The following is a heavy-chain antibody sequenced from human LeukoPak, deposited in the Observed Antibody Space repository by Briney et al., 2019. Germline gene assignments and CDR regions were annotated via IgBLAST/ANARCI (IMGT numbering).Heavy chain of an antibody. CDR2: ISAYNGNT. CDR3: ASWGPGDPTPHYFDY. J-gene: IGHJ4*02. V-gene: IGHV1-18*01. CDR1: GYTFTSYG. Sequence: ASVKVSCKASGYTFTSYGISWVRQAPGQGLEWMGWISAYNGNTNYAQKLQGRVTITADESTSTAYMELSSLRSEDTAVYYCASWGPGDPTPHYFDYWGQGTLVTVSS. D-gene: IGHD3-16*01.